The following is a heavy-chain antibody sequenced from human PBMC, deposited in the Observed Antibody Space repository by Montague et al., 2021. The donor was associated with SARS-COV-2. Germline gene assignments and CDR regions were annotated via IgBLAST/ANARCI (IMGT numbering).Heavy chain of an antibody. CDR3: ARDQRSWSFEAWRPTGYYYGMDV. Sequence: SLRLSCAASGFTFSSYSMNWVRQAPGKGLEWVSSISSSSSYIYYADSVKGRFTISRDNAKNSLYLQMNSLRAEDTAVYYCARDQRSWSFEAWRPTGYYYGMDVWGQGTTVTVSS. V-gene: IGHV3-21*01. CDR1: GFTFSSYS. D-gene: IGHD6-13*01. J-gene: IGHJ6*02. CDR2: ISSSSSYI.